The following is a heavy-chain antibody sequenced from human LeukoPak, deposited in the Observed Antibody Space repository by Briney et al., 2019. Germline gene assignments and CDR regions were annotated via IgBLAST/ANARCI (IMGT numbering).Heavy chain of an antibody. CDR1: GFTFNNYA. V-gene: IGHV3-23*01. CDR3: GKDWKLDY. Sequence: PGGSLRLSCAASGFTFNNYAMSWVRQAPRKGLEWVSAISDNGGDTKYADSVKGRFTISRDNSKNTLYLQMNSLRAEDTAIYYCGKDWKLDYWGQGTLVTVSS. D-gene: IGHD1-1*01. J-gene: IGHJ4*02. CDR2: ISDNGGDT.